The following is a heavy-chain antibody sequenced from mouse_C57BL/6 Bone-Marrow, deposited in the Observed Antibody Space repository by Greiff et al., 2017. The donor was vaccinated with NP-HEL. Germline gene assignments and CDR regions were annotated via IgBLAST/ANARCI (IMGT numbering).Heavy chain of an antibody. CDR2: ISYDGSN. CDR3: AREGDYDGIFAY. D-gene: IGHD2-4*01. Sequence: DVKLQESGPGLVKPSQSLSLTCSVTGYSITSGYYWNWIRQFPGNKLEWMGYISYDGSNNYNPSLKNRISITRDTSKNQFFLKLNSVTTEDTATYYCAREGDYDGIFAYWGQGTLVTVSA. CDR1: GYSITSGYY. J-gene: IGHJ3*01. V-gene: IGHV3-6*01.